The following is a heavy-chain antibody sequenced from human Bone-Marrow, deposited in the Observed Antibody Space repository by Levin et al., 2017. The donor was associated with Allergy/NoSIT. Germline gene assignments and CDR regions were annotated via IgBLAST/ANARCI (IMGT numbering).Heavy chain of an antibody. Sequence: PSETLSLTCSVSGGSISSSPHNWGWIRQPPGKGLEWIGSISSSGNLYSNPSLRSRLTISIDSSENHFSLELNSVTAADTAVYYCARLPSSTSRFDLWGQGFLVTVSS. CDR2: ISSSGNL. D-gene: IGHD2-2*01. J-gene: IGHJ4*02. V-gene: IGHV4-39*02. CDR3: ARLPSSTSRFDL. CDR1: GGSISSSPHN.